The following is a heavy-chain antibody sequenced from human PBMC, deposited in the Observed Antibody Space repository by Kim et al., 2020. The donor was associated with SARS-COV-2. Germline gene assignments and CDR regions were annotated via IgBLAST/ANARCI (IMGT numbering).Heavy chain of an antibody. D-gene: IGHD6-19*01. Sequence: GGSLRLSCAASGFTFSSYAMHWVRQAPGKGLEWVAVISYDGSNKYYADSVKGRFTISRDNSKNTLYLQMNSLRAEDTAVYYCARDQDSSGWYLGYFDYWGQGTLVTVSS. CDR1: GFTFSSYA. V-gene: IGHV3-30*04. J-gene: IGHJ4*02. CDR3: ARDQDSSGWYLGYFDY. CDR2: ISYDGSNK.